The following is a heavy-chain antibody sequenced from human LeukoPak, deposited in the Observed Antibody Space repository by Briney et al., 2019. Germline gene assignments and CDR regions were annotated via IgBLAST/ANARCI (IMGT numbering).Heavy chain of an antibody. CDR1: GFTFSSYS. CDR3: ARVDYDSSGYYPP. CDR2: ISSSSSYI. J-gene: IGHJ4*02. V-gene: IGHV3-21*01. D-gene: IGHD3-22*01. Sequence: GGSLRLSCAASGFTFSSYSMNWVRQAPGKGLEWVSSISSSSSYIYYADSVKGRSTISRDNAKNSLYLQMNSLRAEDTAVYYCARVDYDSSGYYPPWGQGTLVTVSS.